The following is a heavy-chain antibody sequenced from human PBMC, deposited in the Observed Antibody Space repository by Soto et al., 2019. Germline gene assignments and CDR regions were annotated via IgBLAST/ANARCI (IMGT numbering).Heavy chain of an antibody. V-gene: IGHV1-69*01. CDR1: GGTFSSYA. Sequence: QVQLVQSGAEVKKPGSSVKVSCKASGGTFSSYAISWVRQAPGQGLEWMGGIIPIFGTANYAQKFQGRVTITADESTSTAYLGLISLRSEDTAVYYCARGQGILLWFGDYYYYGMDVWGQGTTVNVSS. CDR3: ARGQGILLWFGDYYYYGMDV. CDR2: IIPIFGTA. D-gene: IGHD5-18*01. J-gene: IGHJ6*02.